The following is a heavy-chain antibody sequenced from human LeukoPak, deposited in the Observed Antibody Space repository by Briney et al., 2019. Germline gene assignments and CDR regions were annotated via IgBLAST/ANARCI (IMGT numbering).Heavy chain of an antibody. CDR1: GDSISSGGYS. Sequence: SETLSLTCADSGDSISSGGYSWSWIRQSPGKGLEWVGYIYYSGSTYYNPSLESRTIISVDTSKNQFSLQLSSVTAADTAVYYCARVRRSSSTDYYYSYYYMDVWGKGTTVTVSS. D-gene: IGHD6-6*01. J-gene: IGHJ6*03. CDR2: IYYSGST. CDR3: ARVRRSSSTDYYYSYYYMDV. V-gene: IGHV4-30-4*07.